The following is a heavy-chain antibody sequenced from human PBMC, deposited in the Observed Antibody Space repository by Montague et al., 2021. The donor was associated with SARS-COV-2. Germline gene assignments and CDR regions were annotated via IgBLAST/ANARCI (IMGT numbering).Heavy chain of an antibody. Sequence: SLRLSCAASGFTFSSYAMHWVRQAPGKGPEWVAVISYDGSNKYYADSVKGRFTISRDNSKNTLYLQMNSLRAEDTAVYYCARDPDSSSWYDDAFDIWGQGTMVTVSS. CDR2: ISYDGSNK. CDR1: GFTFSSYA. D-gene: IGHD6-13*01. J-gene: IGHJ3*02. V-gene: IGHV3-30*04. CDR3: ARDPDSSSWYDDAFDI.